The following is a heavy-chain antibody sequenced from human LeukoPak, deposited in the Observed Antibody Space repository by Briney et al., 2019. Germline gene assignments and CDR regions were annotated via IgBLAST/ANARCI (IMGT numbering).Heavy chain of an antibody. Sequence: GGSLRLSCAASGFTFSSYAMSWVRQAPGKGLEWVSFISGRGSYYVESVKGRSTISRDNAKNSVYLEMHRLRAEDTAVYYCAAYDSSGYVDYWGQGTLVTVSS. CDR1: GFTFSSYA. CDR3: AAYDSSGYVDY. D-gene: IGHD3-22*01. CDR2: ISGRGS. V-gene: IGHV3-21*01. J-gene: IGHJ4*02.